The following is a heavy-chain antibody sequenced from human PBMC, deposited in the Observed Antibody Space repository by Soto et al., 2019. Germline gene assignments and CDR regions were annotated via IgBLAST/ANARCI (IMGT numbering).Heavy chain of an antibody. Sequence: QLTLKESGTTLLQPTQTLTLNCTFSGFSLSTSVVGVGWIRQPPGKALEWLALIYWDDDKRYSPSLKSRLTITQDTSKNQVVLTMTNMDPVDTATYYCAHRRSTYYYDSTFDPWGQGTLVTVSS. CDR1: GFSLSTSVVG. CDR3: AHRRSTYYYDSTFDP. CDR2: IYWDDDK. V-gene: IGHV2-5*02. D-gene: IGHD3-22*01. J-gene: IGHJ5*02.